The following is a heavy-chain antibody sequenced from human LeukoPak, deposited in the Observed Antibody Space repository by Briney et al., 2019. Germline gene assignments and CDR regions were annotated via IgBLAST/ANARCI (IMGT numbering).Heavy chain of an antibody. Sequence: PGGSLRLSCATSGFTLSNYGIHWVRQAPGKGLEWVAFIPYDAFGKYYGDSVKGRFTISRDKSKNTLYLQMNSLRAEDTAVYYCAKLGYSSSPEDYWGQGTLVTVSS. CDR1: GFTLSNYG. CDR3: AKLGYSSSPEDY. J-gene: IGHJ4*02. D-gene: IGHD6-6*01. V-gene: IGHV3-30*02. CDR2: IPYDAFGK.